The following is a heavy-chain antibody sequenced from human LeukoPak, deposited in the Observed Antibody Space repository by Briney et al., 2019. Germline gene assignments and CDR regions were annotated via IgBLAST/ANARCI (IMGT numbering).Heavy chain of an antibody. Sequence: ASVKVSCKASGYTFTSYGISWVRQAPGQGLEWMGWISAYNGNTNYAQKFQDRVTMTRDTSITTAYMDMSRLRSDDTAVYYCARGRRGVRGVSARGYYYYMDVWGKGTTVTVSS. CDR1: GYTFTSYG. D-gene: IGHD3-10*01. J-gene: IGHJ6*03. CDR2: ISAYNGNT. CDR3: ARGRRGVRGVSARGYYYYMDV. V-gene: IGHV1-18*01.